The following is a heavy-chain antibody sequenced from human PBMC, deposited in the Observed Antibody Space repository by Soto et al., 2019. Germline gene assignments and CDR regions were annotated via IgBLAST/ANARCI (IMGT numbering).Heavy chain of an antibody. J-gene: IGHJ4*02. Sequence: EVQLLESGGGLVQPGGSLRLSCAASGFTFSSYAMSWVRQAPGKGLEWVSAISGSGGSTYYADSVKGRFTISRDNSKNTLYLQMNSLRDEDTDVYDCAKFSAGDGGYVGGSFDYWGQGTLVTVSS. D-gene: IGHD5-12*01. CDR2: ISGSGGST. CDR1: GFTFSSYA. V-gene: IGHV3-23*01. CDR3: AKFSAGDGGYVGGSFDY.